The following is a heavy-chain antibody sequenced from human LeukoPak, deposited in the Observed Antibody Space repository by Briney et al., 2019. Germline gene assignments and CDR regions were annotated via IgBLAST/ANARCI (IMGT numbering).Heavy chain of an antibody. CDR2: IYTSGST. J-gene: IGHJ6*03. CDR1: GGSISSYY. Sequence: PSETLSLTCTVPGGSISSYYWSWIRQPAGKGLEWIGRIYTSGSTNYNPSLKSRVTMSVDTSKNQFSLKLSSVTAADTAVYYCARDRPPGAVAGTRHYYYYYMDVWGKGTTVTVSS. CDR3: ARDRPPGAVAGTRHYYYYYMDV. D-gene: IGHD6-19*01. V-gene: IGHV4-4*07.